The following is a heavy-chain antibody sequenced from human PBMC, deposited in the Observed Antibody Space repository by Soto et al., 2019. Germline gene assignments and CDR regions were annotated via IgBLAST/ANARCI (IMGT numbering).Heavy chain of an antibody. J-gene: IGHJ3*02. Sequence: QVQLQQWGAGLLKPSETLSLTCAVYGGSFSGYYWSWIRQPPGKGLEWIGEINHSGSTNYNPSLKRRVTLSVDTSKNQFSLKLSSVTAADTAVYYCARVHQFEDTAMGDAFDIWGQGTMVTVSS. CDR1: GGSFSGYY. V-gene: IGHV4-34*01. CDR2: INHSGST. D-gene: IGHD5-18*01. CDR3: ARVHQFEDTAMGDAFDI.